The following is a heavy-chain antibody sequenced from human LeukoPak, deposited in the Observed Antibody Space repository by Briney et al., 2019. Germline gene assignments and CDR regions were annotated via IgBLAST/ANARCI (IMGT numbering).Heavy chain of an antibody. D-gene: IGHD2-2*01. J-gene: IGHJ4*02. CDR3: ARVRARDIVVVPAV. CDR1: GGSISSGDYY. V-gene: IGHV4-30-4*08. CDR2: IYYSGST. Sequence: TSETLSLTCTVSGGSISSGDYYWSWIRQPPGKGLEWIGYIYYSGSTYYNPSLKSRVAISVDTSKNQFSLKLSSVAAADTAVYYCARVRARDIVVVPAVWGQGSSVTVSS.